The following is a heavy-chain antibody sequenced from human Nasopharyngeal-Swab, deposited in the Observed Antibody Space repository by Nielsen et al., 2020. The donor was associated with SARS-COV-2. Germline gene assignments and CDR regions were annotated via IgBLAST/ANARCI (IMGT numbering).Heavy chain of an antibody. CDR1: GGSISSGGYY. CDR2: IYYSGST. V-gene: IGHV4-31*03. Sequence: LRLSCTVSGGSISSGGYYWSWIRQHPGKGLEWIGYIYYSGSTYYSPSLKSRVTISVDTSKNQFSLKLSSVTAADTAVYYCARGLYYYYYMDVWGKGTTVTVSS. CDR3: ARGLYYYYYMDV. J-gene: IGHJ6*03.